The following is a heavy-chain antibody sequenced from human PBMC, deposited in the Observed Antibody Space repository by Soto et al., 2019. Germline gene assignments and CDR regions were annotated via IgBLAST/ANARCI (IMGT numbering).Heavy chain of an antibody. J-gene: IGHJ3*02. CDR2: IYYSGST. V-gene: IGHV4-61*01. CDR1: SGSVSSHSYY. CDR3: ARWSQYCSGGSCYSSAFDI. D-gene: IGHD2-15*01. Sequence: AETLSLTCTVSSGSVSSHSYYWSWIRQPPGKGLEWIGYIYYSGSTYYNPSLKSQVTISVDTSKNQFSLKLRSVTAADTAVYYCARWSQYCSGGSCYSSAFDIWGQGTMVTVSS.